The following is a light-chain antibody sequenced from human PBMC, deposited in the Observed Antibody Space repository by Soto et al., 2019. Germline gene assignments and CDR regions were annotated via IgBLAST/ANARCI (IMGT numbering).Light chain of an antibody. CDR3: QQYYTSPLT. Sequence: DIVMTQSPDSLAVSLGERATINCKSSQSVLHSSNNKNYLAWYQQKPGQPPKLLIYWASTRESGVPDRFSGSGSGTEFTLTISSLQAEDVAVYSCQQYYTSPLTFGGGTKVEIK. CDR1: QSVLHSSNNKNY. V-gene: IGKV4-1*01. CDR2: WAS. J-gene: IGKJ4*01.